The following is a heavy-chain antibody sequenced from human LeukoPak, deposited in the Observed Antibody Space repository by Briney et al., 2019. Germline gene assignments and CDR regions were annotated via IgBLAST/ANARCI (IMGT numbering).Heavy chain of an antibody. CDR1: GFTFSTYV. J-gene: IGHJ6*02. D-gene: IGHD4-17*01. V-gene: IGHV3-30*03. CDR3: TTVVDYGDPADYYSYYGMDV. CDR2: ISYDGTKI. Sequence: PWRTLRLSCAASGFTFSTYVMFWVRQAPGKGLEWVAVISYDGTKIYNVDSVKGRFTISRDSSKNTLYLQMNSLKTEDTAVYYCTTVVDYGDPADYYSYYGMDVWGQGTTVTVSS.